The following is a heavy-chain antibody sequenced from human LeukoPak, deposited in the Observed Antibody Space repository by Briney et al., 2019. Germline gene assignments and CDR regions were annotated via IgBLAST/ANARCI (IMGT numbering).Heavy chain of an antibody. CDR1: GFTVITND. D-gene: IGHD1-14*01. CDR3: ARGVEPLAANTLAY. V-gene: IGHV3-53*01. J-gene: IGHJ4*02. CDR2: LYSDGNT. Sequence: GGSLTLSCAPSGFTVITNDMTWVRQAPGKGLEWVSVLYSDGNTNYADSVQGRFTISGDNSKNTQYLEMNSLSPDDTAVYYCARGVEPLAANTLAYWGQGTLVTVSS.